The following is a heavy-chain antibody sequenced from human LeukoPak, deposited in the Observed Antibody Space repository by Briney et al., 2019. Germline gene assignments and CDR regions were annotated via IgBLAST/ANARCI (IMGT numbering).Heavy chain of an antibody. CDR3: ATRVTADSYDSSDI. Sequence: PGGSLRLSCAGPGLVFRRCSMTWVRQAPGKGLEWVASISSTSNHKYHADSVKGRFTISRDNDKNSLYLQMNSLRAEDTALYYGATRVTADSYDSSDIWGQGTMVTVSS. CDR2: ISSTSNHK. CDR1: GLVFRRCS. J-gene: IGHJ3*02. D-gene: IGHD6-13*01. V-gene: IGHV3-21*06.